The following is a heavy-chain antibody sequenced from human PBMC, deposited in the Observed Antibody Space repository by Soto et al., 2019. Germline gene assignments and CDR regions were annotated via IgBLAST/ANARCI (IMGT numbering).Heavy chain of an antibody. CDR3: ARGQEVGAHFFDS. CDR2: IGTAGDT. V-gene: IGHV3-13*01. D-gene: IGHD2-15*01. CDR1: GFTFSGFD. J-gene: IGHJ5*01. Sequence: PGGSLRLSCEASGFTFSGFDMHWVRQPTGKGLEWVSTIGTAGDTYYAVSLKSRFTISRDNAKNSLSLQMNSLMTGDTAVYFCARGQEVGAHFFDSWGQGTQVTVSS.